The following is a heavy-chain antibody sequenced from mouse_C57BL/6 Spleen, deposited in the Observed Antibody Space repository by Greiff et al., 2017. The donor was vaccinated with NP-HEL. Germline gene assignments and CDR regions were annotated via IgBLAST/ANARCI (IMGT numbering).Heavy chain of an antibody. V-gene: IGHV1-82*01. D-gene: IGHD2-2*01. J-gene: IGHJ4*01. Sequence: QVQLKQSGPELVKPGASVKISCKASGYAFSSSWMNWVKQRPGKGLEWIGRIYPGDGDTNYIGKFKGKATLTADKSSSTAYMQLSSLTSEDSAVYFCARGGWLRRTVYYAMDYWGQGTSVTVSS. CDR1: GYAFSSSW. CDR2: IYPGDGDT. CDR3: ARGGWLRRTVYYAMDY.